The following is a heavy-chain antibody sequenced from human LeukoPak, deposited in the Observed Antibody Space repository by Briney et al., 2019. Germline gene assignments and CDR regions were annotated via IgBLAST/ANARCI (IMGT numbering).Heavy chain of an antibody. CDR3: ARGQYTDGLSY. Sequence: GGSLRLSCAASGFTFSRYWMTWVRQAPGKGLEWVAIIKPDGSEKYYVDSVKGRFTISRDNAENSLFLQMNGLRPEDTAVFYCARGQYTDGLSYWGQGTLVTVSS. J-gene: IGHJ4*02. V-gene: IGHV3-7*03. CDR2: IKPDGSEK. CDR1: GFTFSRYW. D-gene: IGHD5-24*01.